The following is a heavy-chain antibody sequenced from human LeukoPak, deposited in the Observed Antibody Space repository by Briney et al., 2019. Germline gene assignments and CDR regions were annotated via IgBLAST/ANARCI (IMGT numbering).Heavy chain of an antibody. CDR3: ARETSSGYLFKPASYFDY. CDR1: GGSISNYY. D-gene: IGHD3-22*01. J-gene: IGHJ4*02. V-gene: IGHV4-39*01. CDR2: IYYSGNT. Sequence: SETLSLTCTVSGGSISNYYWGWIRQPPGKGLEWIGTIYYSGNTYYNPSLKSRVTISVDTSKTQFSLKLSSVTAADTAVYYCARETSSGYLFKPASYFDYWGQGTLVTVSS.